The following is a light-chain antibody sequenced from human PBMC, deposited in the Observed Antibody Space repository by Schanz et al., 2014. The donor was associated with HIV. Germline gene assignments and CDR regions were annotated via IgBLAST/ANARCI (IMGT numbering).Light chain of an antibody. Sequence: QSVLTQPPSVSGAPGQRVTISCTGTRSNIGTGFDVHWYQLLPGTAPKVLISGNNNRPSGVPDRFSGSKSGSSASLAISGLQADDEADYFCQSFDSSLNGVVFGGGTKLTVL. CDR2: GNN. V-gene: IGLV1-40*01. J-gene: IGLJ3*02. CDR3: QSFDSSLNGVV. CDR1: RSNIGTGFD.